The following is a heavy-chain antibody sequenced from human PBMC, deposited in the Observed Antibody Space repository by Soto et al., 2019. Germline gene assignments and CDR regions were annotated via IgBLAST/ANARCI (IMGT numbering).Heavy chain of an antibody. V-gene: IGHV3-23*01. D-gene: IGHD6-13*01. J-gene: IGHJ5*02. CDR2: ISGSGGST. CDR1: GFTFSSYA. CDR3: AKDIAAAGTNWFDP. Sequence: GGSLRLSCAASGFTFSSYAMSWVRQAPGKGLEWVSAISGSGGSTYYADSVKGRFTISRDNSKNTQYLQMNSLRAEDTAVYYSAKDIAAAGTNWFDPWGQGTLVTVSS.